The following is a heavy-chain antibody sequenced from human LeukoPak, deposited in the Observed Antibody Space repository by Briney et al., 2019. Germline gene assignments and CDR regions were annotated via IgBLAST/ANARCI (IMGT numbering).Heavy chain of an antibody. J-gene: IGHJ4*02. CDR1: GYTFTGYY. V-gene: IGHV1-2*02. D-gene: IGHD3-10*01. Sequence: ASVKVSCKASGYTFTGYYMHWVRQAPGQGLEWMGWINPNSGGTNYAQKFQGRVTMTRDTSVSTAYMELSRLRSDDTAVYYCARDLLWFGELLIWGQGTLVTVSS. CDR2: INPNSGGT. CDR3: ARDLLWFGELLI.